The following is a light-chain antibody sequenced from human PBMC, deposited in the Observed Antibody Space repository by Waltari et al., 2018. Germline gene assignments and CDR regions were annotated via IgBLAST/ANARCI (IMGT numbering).Light chain of an antibody. CDR3: QQYNNWPYT. V-gene: IGKV3-15*01. Sequence: EIVMTQSPATLSVSPGERATLSCRASQSVSSNLAWYQQKPGQATRLSIDGASTRATGIPARFSGSWSGTEFTLTISSMQSEDFAVYYCQQYNNWPYTFGQGTKLEIK. CDR1: QSVSSN. CDR2: GAS. J-gene: IGKJ2*01.